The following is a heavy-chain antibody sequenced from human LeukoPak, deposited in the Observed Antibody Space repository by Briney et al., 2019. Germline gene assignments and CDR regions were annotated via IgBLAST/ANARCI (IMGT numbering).Heavy chain of an antibody. V-gene: IGHV3-11*04. CDR2: ISSSGSTI. J-gene: IGHJ6*03. CDR3: ARDRPRGYFDLLSYYYYYYYMDV. D-gene: IGHD3-9*01. Sequence: GGSLRLSCAASGFTFSDYYMSWIRQAPGKGLEWVSYISSSGSTIYYADSVKGRFTISRDNAKNSLYLQMNSLRAEDTAVYYCARDRPRGYFDLLSYYYYYYYMDVWGKGTTVTVSS. CDR1: GFTFSDYY.